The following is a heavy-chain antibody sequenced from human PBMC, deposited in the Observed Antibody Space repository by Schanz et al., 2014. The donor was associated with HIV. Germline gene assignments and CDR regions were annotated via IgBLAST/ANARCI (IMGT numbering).Heavy chain of an antibody. V-gene: IGHV3-33*01. D-gene: IGHD3-16*01. Sequence: QVQLVESGGGVVQPGRSLRLSCAASGFTFSSYGMHWVRQAPGQGLEWLPVISPDGSKQHYADSVKGRFIISRDNSKKILYLQMNSLRAEDTAEYFCARGAEEDYYGPCFDSWGQGTLVTVSS. CDR2: ISPDGSKQ. CDR1: GFTFSSYG. J-gene: IGHJ4*02. CDR3: ARGAEEDYYGPCFDS.